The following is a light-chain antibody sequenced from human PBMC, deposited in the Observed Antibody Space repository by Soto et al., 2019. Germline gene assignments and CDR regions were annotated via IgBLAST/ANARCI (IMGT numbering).Light chain of an antibody. V-gene: IGKV3-20*01. CDR2: GAS. J-gene: IGKJ1*01. CDR1: QSVSSSY. Sequence: EIVLRQAPGTLSLSPGERAPPSCRASQSVSSSYLAWYQQKPGQAPRLLIYGASSRATGIPDRFSGSGSGTDFTLTISRLEPEDFAVYYCQQYGSSPETFGQGTKVDIK. CDR3: QQYGSSPET.